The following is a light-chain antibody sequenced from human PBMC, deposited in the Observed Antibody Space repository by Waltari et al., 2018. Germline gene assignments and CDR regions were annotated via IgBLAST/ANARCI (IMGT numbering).Light chain of an antibody. J-gene: IGLJ1*01. CDR1: SSDIGAYNY. CDR3: GSYTGSDIYL. Sequence: QSALTQPASVSGSPGQSITISCTGTSSDIGAYNYVYWYQQHPGKVPKVIIYNVNERPSRVSSRFSGSKSGNTASLTISGLQAEDEADYYCGSYTGSDIYLFGTGTKVTVL. CDR2: NVN. V-gene: IGLV2-14*03.